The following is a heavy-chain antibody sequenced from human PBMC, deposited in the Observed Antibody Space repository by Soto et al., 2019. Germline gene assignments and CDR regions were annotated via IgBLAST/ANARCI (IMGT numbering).Heavy chain of an antibody. J-gene: IGHJ6*02. D-gene: IGHD2-21*01. CDR1: GVTFSSYS. V-gene: IGHV1-69*13. CDR3: ARHRGELLGGHYYYYYGMDV. CDR2: IIPIFGTA. Sequence: ASVKVSCKASGVTFSSYSISWVRQAPGQGLEWMGGIIPIFGTANYAQKFQGRVTITADESTSTAYLQWSSLKASDTAMYYCARHRGELLGGHYYYYYGMDVWGQGTTVTVSS.